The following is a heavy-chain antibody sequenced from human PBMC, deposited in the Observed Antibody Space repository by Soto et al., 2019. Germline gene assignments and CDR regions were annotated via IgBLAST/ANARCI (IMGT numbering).Heavy chain of an antibody. J-gene: IGHJ5*02. CDR3: ARGQRFSDCFDP. CDR2: IYSSGST. CDR1: GGAISTYY. D-gene: IGHD3-3*01. V-gene: IGHV4-4*07. Sequence: QVHLQESGPGLVKPSETLSLTCTVSGGAISTYYWTWIRQHAGKGLEWIGRIYSSGSTKYNPSLTSRVTMSLDTSKNPFSLGLTSVTAADTAVYYCARGQRFSDCFDPWGQGTLVTVSS.